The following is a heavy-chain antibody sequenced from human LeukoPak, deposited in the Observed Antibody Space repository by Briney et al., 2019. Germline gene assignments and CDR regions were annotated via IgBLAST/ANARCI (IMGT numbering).Heavy chain of an antibody. CDR2: ISAYNGNT. Sequence: ASVKVSCKASGYTFTSYGISWVRQAPGQGLEWMGWISAYNGNTNYAQKLQGRVTMTTDTSTSTAYMELRSLRSDDTAVYYCAKELLAYCGGDCQYYFDYWGQGTLVTVSS. D-gene: IGHD2-21*02. V-gene: IGHV1-18*01. J-gene: IGHJ4*02. CDR3: AKELLAYCGGDCQYYFDY. CDR1: GYTFTSYG.